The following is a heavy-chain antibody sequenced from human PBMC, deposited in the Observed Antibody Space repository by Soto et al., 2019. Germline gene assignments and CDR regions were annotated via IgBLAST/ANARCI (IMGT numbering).Heavy chain of an antibody. CDR1: GGSISSSSYY. Sequence: QLQLQESGPGLVKPSETLSLTCTVSGGSISSSSYYWGWIRQPPGKGLEWIGSIYYSGSTYYNPSLKGRVTISVDTSKNQFSLKLSSVTAADTAVYYCARFGYVDTAMVYYFDYWGQGTLVTVSS. D-gene: IGHD5-18*01. CDR2: IYYSGST. CDR3: ARFGYVDTAMVYYFDY. V-gene: IGHV4-39*01. J-gene: IGHJ4*02.